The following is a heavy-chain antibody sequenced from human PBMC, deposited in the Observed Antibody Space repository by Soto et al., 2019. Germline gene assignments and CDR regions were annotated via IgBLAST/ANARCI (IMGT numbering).Heavy chain of an antibody. CDR3: ARAGGYGYGEQAFDY. CDR1: GFTFSGYA. CDR2: IWYDGTNT. D-gene: IGHD5-18*01. Sequence: QVQLVESGGGVVQPGRSLRLSCAASGFTFSGYAMHWVRQAPGKGLEWVAVIWYDGTNTYYGDSVKGRFTVSRDNSKNTLWLQKSSLRVEDTAVYYGARAGGYGYGEQAFDYWGQGTLVTVSS. V-gene: IGHV3-33*01. J-gene: IGHJ4*02.